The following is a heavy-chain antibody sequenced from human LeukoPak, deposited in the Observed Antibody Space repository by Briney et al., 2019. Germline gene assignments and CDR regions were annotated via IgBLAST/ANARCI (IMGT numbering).Heavy chain of an antibody. Sequence: SETLSLTCTVSGGSVSSGSYYWSWIRQPPGKGLEWIGSIYYSGSTYYNPSLKSRVTISVDTSKNQFSLKLSSVTAADTAVYYCARRLWFGELSPFDYWGQGTLVTVSS. CDR2: IYYSGST. CDR1: GGSVSSGSYY. V-gene: IGHV4-39*01. CDR3: ARRLWFGELSPFDY. J-gene: IGHJ4*02. D-gene: IGHD3-10*01.